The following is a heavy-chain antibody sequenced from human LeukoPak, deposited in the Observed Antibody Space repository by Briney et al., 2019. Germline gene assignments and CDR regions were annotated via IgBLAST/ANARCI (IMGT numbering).Heavy chain of an antibody. V-gene: IGHV3-11*01. CDR2: ISSSGSTI. CDR3: AKDLVVCSGGSCYATPPFDY. Sequence: GGSLRLSCAASGFTFSDYYMSWIRQAPGKGLEWVSYISSSGSTIYYADSVKGRFTISRDNSKNTLYLQMNSLRAEDTAVYYCAKDLVVCSGGSCYATPPFDYWGQGTLVTVSS. D-gene: IGHD2-15*01. J-gene: IGHJ4*02. CDR1: GFTFSDYY.